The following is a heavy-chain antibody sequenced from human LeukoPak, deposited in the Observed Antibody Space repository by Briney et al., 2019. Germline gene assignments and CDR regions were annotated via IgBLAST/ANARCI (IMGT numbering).Heavy chain of an antibody. CDR1: GFTFSSYE. D-gene: IGHD1-26*01. CDR3: AREAWGSYLRYFDY. V-gene: IGHV3-48*03. J-gene: IGHJ4*02. Sequence: GGSLRLSCAASGFTFSSYEMNWVRQAPGKGLEWVSYISSSGSTIYYADCVKGRFTISRDNAKNSLYLQMNSLRAEDTAVYYCAREAWGSYLRYFDYWGQGTLVTVPS. CDR2: ISSSGSTI.